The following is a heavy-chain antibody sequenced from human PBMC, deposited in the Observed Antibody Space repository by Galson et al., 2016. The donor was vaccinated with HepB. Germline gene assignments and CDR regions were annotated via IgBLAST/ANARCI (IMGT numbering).Heavy chain of an antibody. CDR2: ISGTGGST. J-gene: IGHJ5*02. CDR1: GFTFTTYA. CDR3: AKGNEESNSGSSWYNWFDP. Sequence: SLRLSCAASGFTFTTYAMSWVRQAPGKGLEWVSAISGTGGSTYYGDSVKGRFTLSRDNSKNTLYLQMNSLRAEDTAVCYCAKGNEESNSGSSWYNWFDPWGQGTLVTVSS. V-gene: IGHV3-23*01. D-gene: IGHD6-13*01.